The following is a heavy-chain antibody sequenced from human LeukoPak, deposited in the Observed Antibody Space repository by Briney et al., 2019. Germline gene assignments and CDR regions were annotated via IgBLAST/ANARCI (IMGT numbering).Heavy chain of an antibody. V-gene: IGHV3-21*04. CDR1: GFTFSSYT. D-gene: IGHD5-12*01. CDR3: ARVGTLQWLRHVYFDY. Sequence: PGGSLRLSCAASGFTFSSYTMNWVRQAPGKGLEWVSSITSSSSYIFYADSMKDRFTISRDNAKNSLYLQMNSLRAEDTAVYYCARVGTLQWLRHVYFDYWGQGTLVTVSS. CDR2: ITSSSSYI. J-gene: IGHJ4*02.